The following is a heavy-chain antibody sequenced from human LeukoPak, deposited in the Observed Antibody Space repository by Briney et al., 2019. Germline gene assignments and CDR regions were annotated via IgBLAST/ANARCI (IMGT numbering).Heavy chain of an antibody. Sequence: PGGSLRLSCAASGFTFSDYGMHWVRQAPGKGLEWVAVLSDDGSNKFYADSVKGRFTISRDNSKDTLYLQMNSLRAEDTAFYYCAKDPHSSSWYYFDSWGQGTLVTVSS. CDR1: GFTFSDYG. J-gene: IGHJ4*02. D-gene: IGHD6-13*01. CDR2: LSDDGSNK. V-gene: IGHV3-30*18. CDR3: AKDPHSSSWYYFDS.